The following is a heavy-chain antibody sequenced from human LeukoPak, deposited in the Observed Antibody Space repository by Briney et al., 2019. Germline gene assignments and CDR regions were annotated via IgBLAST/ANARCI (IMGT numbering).Heavy chain of an antibody. CDR2: ISGSGGST. V-gene: IGHV3-23*01. CDR3: AKDQGLRYFDRLALNWFDP. Sequence: PGGSLRLSCAASGFTFSSYAMSWVRQAPGKGLEWVSAISGSGGSTYYADSVKGRFTISRDNSKNTLYLQMNSLRAEDTAVYYCAKDQGLRYFDRLALNWFDPCGQGTLVTVSS. J-gene: IGHJ5*02. D-gene: IGHD3-9*01. CDR1: GFTFSSYA.